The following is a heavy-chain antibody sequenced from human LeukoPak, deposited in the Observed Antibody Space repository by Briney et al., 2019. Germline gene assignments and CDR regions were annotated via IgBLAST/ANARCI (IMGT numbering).Heavy chain of an antibody. CDR1: GLTFSSYW. Sequence: GGSLRLSCAASGLTFSSYWMSWVRQAPGKGLEWVANIKQDGSEKYYVDSVKGRFTISRDNAKNSLYLQMNSLRAEDTAVYYCARAMTVVVVSTDYWGQGTLVTVSS. D-gene: IGHD3-22*01. J-gene: IGHJ4*02. CDR2: IKQDGSEK. V-gene: IGHV3-7*01. CDR3: ARAMTVVVVSTDY.